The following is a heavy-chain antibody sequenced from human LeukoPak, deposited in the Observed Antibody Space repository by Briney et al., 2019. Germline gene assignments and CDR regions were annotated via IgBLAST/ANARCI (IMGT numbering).Heavy chain of an antibody. Sequence: PGGSLRLSCAASGFTFSSCAMSWVRQAPGKGLEWVSAITPGGGTTFYADSVKGRFTISRDNSKNTRYLQMNSLRAEDTAVYYCAKAHSGNFFDYWGQGSLVTVSS. D-gene: IGHD1-26*01. CDR3: AKAHSGNFFDY. CDR1: GFTFSSCA. CDR2: ITPGGGTT. V-gene: IGHV3-23*01. J-gene: IGHJ4*02.